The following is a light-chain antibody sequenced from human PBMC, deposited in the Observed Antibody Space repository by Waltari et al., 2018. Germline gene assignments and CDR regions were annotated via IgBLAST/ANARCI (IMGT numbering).Light chain of an antibody. J-gene: IGKJ1*01. Sequence: EIVITHSPPPLSVSPGERATLSCRARQSVSSNLAWYQQKPGQAPRLLIYGASTRATGTPARFSGSGSGTEFTLTISSLQSEDFAVYYCQQYNNWPPWTFGQGTKVEIK. CDR2: GAS. CDR3: QQYNNWPPWT. V-gene: IGKV3-15*01. CDR1: QSVSSN.